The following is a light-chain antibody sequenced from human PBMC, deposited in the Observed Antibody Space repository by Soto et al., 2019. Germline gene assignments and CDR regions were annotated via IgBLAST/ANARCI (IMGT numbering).Light chain of an antibody. Sequence: EIVMTHSPATLSVSPGERATLSCRASKSVSNNLAWYQQKPGQAPRLLIYGASTSATAIPARFSGSGSGTVFTLTISSLQSEDFSVYFCQQYDNWPYTFGQWTKLEIK. V-gene: IGKV3-15*01. CDR2: GAS. CDR1: KSVSNN. CDR3: QQYDNWPYT. J-gene: IGKJ2*01.